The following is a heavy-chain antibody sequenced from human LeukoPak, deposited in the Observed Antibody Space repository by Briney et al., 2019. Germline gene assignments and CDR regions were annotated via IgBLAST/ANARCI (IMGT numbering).Heavy chain of an antibody. CDR3: ARELIAVAGLDY. CDR2: ISSSGSAI. V-gene: IGHV3-48*03. CDR1: GFTYSRYE. Sequence: PGGSLRLSCAATGFTYSRYEMNWDRQAPGKGLEWISYISSSGSAIYYADSVKGRFTISRDNAKNSLYLQMNSLRAEDTAVYYCARELIAVAGLDYWGQGTLVTVSS. J-gene: IGHJ4*02. D-gene: IGHD6-19*01.